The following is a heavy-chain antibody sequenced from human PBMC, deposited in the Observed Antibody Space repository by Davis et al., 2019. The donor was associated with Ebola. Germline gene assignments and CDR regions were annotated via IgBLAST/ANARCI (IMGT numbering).Heavy chain of an antibody. CDR1: GYTFTSYG. Sequence: ASVKVSCKASGYTFTSYGISWVRQAPGQGLEWMGWISAYNGNTNYAQKLQGRVTMTTDTSTSTAYMELRSLRSDDTAVYYCARDPSYDILTGYYDYWGQGTLVTVSS. D-gene: IGHD3-9*01. V-gene: IGHV1-18*04. CDR2: ISAYNGNT. J-gene: IGHJ4*02. CDR3: ARDPSYDILTGYYDY.